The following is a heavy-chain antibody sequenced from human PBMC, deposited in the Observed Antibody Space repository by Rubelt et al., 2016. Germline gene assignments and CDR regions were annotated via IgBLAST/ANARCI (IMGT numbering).Heavy chain of an antibody. V-gene: IGHV1-3*01. D-gene: IGHD1-26*01. CDR1: GYTFTSYA. CDR3: ARDIYSGSYYGY. CDR2: ANAGNGNP. J-gene: IGHJ4*02. Sequence: QVQLVQSGAEVKKPGASVKVSCKASGYTFTSYAMHWVSQAPGQRLEWKGWANAGNGNPKYSQKFQGRVPITRDTSASTAYMELSSLRSEDTAVYYCARDIYSGSYYGYWGQGTLVTVSS.